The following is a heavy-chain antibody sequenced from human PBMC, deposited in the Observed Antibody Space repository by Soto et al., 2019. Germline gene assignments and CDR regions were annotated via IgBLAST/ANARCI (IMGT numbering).Heavy chain of an antibody. J-gene: IGHJ6*02. V-gene: IGHV1-69*13. D-gene: IGHD1-7*01. CDR2: IIPIFGTA. CDR1: GGTFSSYA. CDR3: ASDPATTGTTVPLDYYGMDV. Sequence: GASVKVSCKASGGTFSSYAISWVRQAPGQGLEWMGGIIPIFGTANYAQKFQGRVTITADESTSTAYMELSSLRSEDTAVYYCASDPATTGTTVPLDYYGMDVWGQGTTVTVSS.